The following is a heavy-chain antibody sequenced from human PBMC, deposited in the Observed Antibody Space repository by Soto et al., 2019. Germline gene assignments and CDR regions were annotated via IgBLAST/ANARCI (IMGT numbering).Heavy chain of an antibody. J-gene: IGHJ4*02. Sequence: GASVKVSCKASGGTFSSYAISWVRQAPGQGLEWMGGIIPIFGTANYAQKFQGRVTITADESTSTAYMELSSLRSEDTAVYYCALVVRGVILDYWGQGTLVTVPQ. V-gene: IGHV1-69*13. CDR1: GGTFSSYA. CDR2: IIPIFGTA. D-gene: IGHD3-10*01. CDR3: ALVVRGVILDY.